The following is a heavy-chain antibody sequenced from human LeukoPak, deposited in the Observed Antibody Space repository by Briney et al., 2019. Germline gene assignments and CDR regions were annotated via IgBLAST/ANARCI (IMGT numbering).Heavy chain of an antibody. D-gene: IGHD4-17*01. CDR2: IRSKAYGGTT. Sequence: GGSLRLSCTASGFTFGDYAMSWVRQAPGKGLEWVGFIRSKAYGGTTEYAASVKGRFTISRDDSKSIAYLQMNSLKTEDTAVYYCTRTSLTTVTPICDDYWGQGTLVTVSS. V-gene: IGHV3-49*04. CDR1: GFTFGDYA. J-gene: IGHJ4*02. CDR3: TRTSLTTVTPICDDY.